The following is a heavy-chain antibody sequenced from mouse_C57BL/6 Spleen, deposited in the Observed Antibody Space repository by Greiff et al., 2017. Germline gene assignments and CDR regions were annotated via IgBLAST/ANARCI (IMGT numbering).Heavy chain of an antibody. CDR2: FYPGSGSI. V-gene: IGHV1-62-2*01. D-gene: IGHD2-1*01. J-gene: IGHJ1*03. CDR3: ARHEEGIYYGKVYWYFDV. Sequence: QVQLQQSGAELVKPGASVKLSCKASGYTFTEYTIHWVKQRSGQGLEWIGWFYPGSGSIKYNEKFKDKATLTADKSSSTVYMELSRLTSEDSAVYFCARHEEGIYYGKVYWYFDVWGTGTTVTVSS. CDR1: GYTFTEYT.